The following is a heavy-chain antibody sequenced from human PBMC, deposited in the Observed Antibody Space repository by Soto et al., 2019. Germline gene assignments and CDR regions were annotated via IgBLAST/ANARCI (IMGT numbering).Heavy chain of an antibody. Sequence: QVQLVQSGAEVKKPGSSVKVSCKASGGTFSSYAISWVRQAPGQGLEWMGGIIPIFGTANYAQKFQGRVTITADESTSTAYMELSRLRSADTAVYYCAREYNGRAAAYHGMDVWGQGTTVTVSS. CDR3: AREYNGRAAAYHGMDV. V-gene: IGHV1-69*01. CDR1: GGTFSSYA. CDR2: IIPIFGTA. J-gene: IGHJ6*02. D-gene: IGHD6-13*01.